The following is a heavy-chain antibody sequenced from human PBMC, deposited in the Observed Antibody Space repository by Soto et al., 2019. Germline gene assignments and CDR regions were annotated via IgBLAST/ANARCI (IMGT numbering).Heavy chain of an antibody. CDR1: GYTFSSRG. J-gene: IGHJ6*02. Sequence: VQLVESGGGVVQPGRSLRLSCAASGYTFSSRGMHWVRQGPGKGLEWVAVIWYDGSKKYYAGSVKGRFTISRDDSKNTLFLEMNSLRVEDTAVYYCARDPASSMDVWGQGTTVIVSS. V-gene: IGHV3-33*01. D-gene: IGHD6-25*01. CDR3: ARDPASSMDV. CDR2: IWYDGSKK.